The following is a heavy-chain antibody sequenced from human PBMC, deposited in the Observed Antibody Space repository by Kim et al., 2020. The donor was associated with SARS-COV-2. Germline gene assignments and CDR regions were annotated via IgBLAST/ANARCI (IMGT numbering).Heavy chain of an antibody. V-gene: IGHV4-39*07. D-gene: IGHD3-10*01. CDR3: ARDSYYYGSGTDSKPDDAFDI. CDR1: GGSISSSSYY. J-gene: IGHJ3*02. Sequence: SETLSLTCTVSGGSISSSSYYWGWIRQPPGKGLEWIGSIYYSGSTYYNPSLKSRVTISVDTSKNQFSLKLSSVTAADTAVYYCARDSYYYGSGTDSKPDDAFDIWGQGTMVTVSS. CDR2: IYYSGST.